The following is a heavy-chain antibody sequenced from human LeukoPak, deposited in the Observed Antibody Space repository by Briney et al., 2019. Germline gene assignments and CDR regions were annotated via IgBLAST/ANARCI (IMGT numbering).Heavy chain of an antibody. CDR1: GYTFTSYG. V-gene: IGHV1-18*01. Sequence: ASVKVSCKASGYTFTSYGISWVRQAPGQGLEWMGWISAYNGNTNYAQKLQGRVTMTTDTSTSTAYMELRSLRPDDTAVYYCARDDYYYDSSGYYLVDAFDIWGQGTMVTVSS. CDR3: ARDDYYYDSSGYYLVDAFDI. J-gene: IGHJ3*02. D-gene: IGHD3-22*01. CDR2: ISAYNGNT.